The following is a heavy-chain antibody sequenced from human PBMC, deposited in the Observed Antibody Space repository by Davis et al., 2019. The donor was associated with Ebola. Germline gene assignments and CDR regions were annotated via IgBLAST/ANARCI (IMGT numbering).Heavy chain of an antibody. D-gene: IGHD4-11*01. CDR3: AKGGHYSVNDY. J-gene: IGHJ4*02. CDR1: GFTFSSSA. V-gene: IGHV3-23*01. Sequence: GESLKISCAASGFTFSSSAMTWVRQAPGKGLEWVSTISGFGGSTFYAGSVKGRFTISRDNSKNTLYLQMNSLSAVDTAVYYCAKGGHYSVNDYWGQGTLVTVSS. CDR2: ISGFGGST.